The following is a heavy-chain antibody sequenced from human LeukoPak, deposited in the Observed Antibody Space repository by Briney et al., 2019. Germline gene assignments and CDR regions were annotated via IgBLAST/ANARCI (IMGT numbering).Heavy chain of an antibody. CDR1: GYSFTSYW. CDR2: IYPGDSDT. Sequence: GSLKISCKCSGYSFTSYWIGWVRQMAGKGLEWMGIIYPGDSDTRYSPSFQGQVTISVDKSISTAYLQWSSLKASDTAIYYCARRSRGAPSDYWGQGTLVTVSS. V-gene: IGHV5-51*01. J-gene: IGHJ4*02. CDR3: ARRSRGAPSDY.